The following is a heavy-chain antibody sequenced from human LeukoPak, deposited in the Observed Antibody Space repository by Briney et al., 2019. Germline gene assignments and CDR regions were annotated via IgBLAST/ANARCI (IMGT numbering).Heavy chain of an antibody. D-gene: IGHD2-15*01. V-gene: IGHV4-39*01. J-gene: IGHJ3*02. CDR3: ARTLLGYCSGGSCPPKGLQSHNI. Sequence: PSETLSLTCTVSGGSISSSSYYWGWIRQPPGKGLEWIGSIYYSGSTYYNPSLKSRVTISVDTSKSQFSLKLSSVTAADTAVYYCARTLLGYCSGGSCPPKGLQSHNIWGQGTMVTVSS. CDR1: GGSISSSSYY. CDR2: IYYSGST.